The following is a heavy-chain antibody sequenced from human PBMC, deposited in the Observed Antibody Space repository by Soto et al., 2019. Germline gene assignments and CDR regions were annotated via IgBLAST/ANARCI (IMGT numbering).Heavy chain of an antibody. V-gene: IGHV3-30-3*01. J-gene: IGHJ6*02. Sequence: QVQLVESGGGVVQPARSLRLSCAASGFTFSSYAMHWVRQAPGKGLERVAVISYVGSNKYYANSVKGRFTISRDNYKNTLYVQMNSKRAEDTVVYYCARDKTRYSYGLSPLMVSDYYYYYGMDVWGQGTTVTGSS. CDR1: GFTFSSYA. CDR3: ARDKTRYSYGLSPLMVSDYYYYYGMDV. D-gene: IGHD5-18*01. CDR2: ISYVGSNK.